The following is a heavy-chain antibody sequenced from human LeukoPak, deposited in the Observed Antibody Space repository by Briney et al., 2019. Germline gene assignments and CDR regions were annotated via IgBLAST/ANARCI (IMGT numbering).Heavy chain of an antibody. D-gene: IGHD5-18*01. CDR2: LRDSVTT. V-gene: IGHV4-59*11. J-gene: IGHJ4*02. CDR3: ATIKRGDIFGYFDF. CDR1: GGSITTHY. Sequence: SETLSLTCTVSGGSITTHYWSWIRQPPGKGLEWIAYLRDSVTTKDTPSLKSQVTLSADTSKNQYFLRLTSVTAADTAVYYCATIKRGDIFGYFDFWGQGILVTVSS.